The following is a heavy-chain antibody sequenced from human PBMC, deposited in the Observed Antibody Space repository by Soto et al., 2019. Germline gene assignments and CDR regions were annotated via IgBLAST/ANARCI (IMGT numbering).Heavy chain of an antibody. J-gene: IGHJ4*02. CDR2: IYYSGKT. CDR3: AKKLPSAGRCDY. Sequence: TYSLTSASITSTTYFLAWIRKTPGQGLEWVGSIYYSGKTHSNPSLKSRTTRSVDSCRNQFSLKVSSVTAADTAVYYCAKKLPSAGRCDYWSQATVVTVAS. CDR1: SASITSTTYF. D-gene: IGHD6-19*01. V-gene: IGHV4-39*01.